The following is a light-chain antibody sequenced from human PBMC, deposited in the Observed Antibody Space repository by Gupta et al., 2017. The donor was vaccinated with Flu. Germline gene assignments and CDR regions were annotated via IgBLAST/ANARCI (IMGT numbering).Light chain of an antibody. Sequence: QYALTQPASVSGSPGQSITISCTGTSSDVAGYNYVSWYQQYPGKAPKLIIYEVTNRPSGISSRFSGSKSGNTASLTICGLQADDEADYYCCSYTTESTRYVFGPGTKVTVL. CDR2: EVT. CDR1: SSDVAGYNY. CDR3: CSYTTESTRYV. J-gene: IGLJ1*01. V-gene: IGLV2-14*01.